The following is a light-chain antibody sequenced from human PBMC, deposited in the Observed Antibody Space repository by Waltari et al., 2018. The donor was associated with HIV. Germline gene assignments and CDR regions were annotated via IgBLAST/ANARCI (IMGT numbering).Light chain of an antibody. CDR2: EVS. CDR3: SSYAGSNTLL. J-gene: IGLJ2*01. Sequence: QSALTQPPSASGSPGQAVTISCTGTSSDDGGYNYVSWYQQHPGKATQLMIYEVSKRPPGVPHRCSASKSGNTAALPVSGRQAEDEADYYCSSYAGSNTLLFGGGTKLTVL. V-gene: IGLV2-8*01. CDR1: SSDDGGYNY.